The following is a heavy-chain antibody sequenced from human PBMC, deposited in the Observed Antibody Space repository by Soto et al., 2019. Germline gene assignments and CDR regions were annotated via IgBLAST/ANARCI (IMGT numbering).Heavy chain of an antibody. D-gene: IGHD2-2*01. V-gene: IGHV1-69*02. CDR2: IIPTLGIA. J-gene: IGHJ6*03. Sequence: QVQLGQSGAEVKKPGSSVKVSCKASGGTFSSYTISWVRQAPGQGLEGMGRIIPTLGIANYAQKFQGRVTIPANKSTSTAYMELSSLRSEDTAVYYCARERDCSSTSCYRNYYYYMDVWGKGTTVTVSS. CDR1: GGTFSSYT. CDR3: ARERDCSSTSCYRNYYYYMDV.